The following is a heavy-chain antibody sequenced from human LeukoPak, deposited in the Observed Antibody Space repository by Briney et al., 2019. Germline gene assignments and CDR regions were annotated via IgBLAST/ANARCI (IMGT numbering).Heavy chain of an antibody. J-gene: IGHJ4*02. CDR3: ARMAEGYCSSTSCYSFDY. D-gene: IGHD2-2*02. Sequence: GGSRRLSCAASGFTFSDYYMSWIRQAPWKGLEWVSYISSIGITIYYADSLNGRFTISRYNAKNSLYLQMNSLRAEDTAVYYCARMAEGYCSSTSCYSFDYWGQGALVTVSS. V-gene: IGHV3-11*01. CDR2: ISSIGITI. CDR1: GFTFSDYY.